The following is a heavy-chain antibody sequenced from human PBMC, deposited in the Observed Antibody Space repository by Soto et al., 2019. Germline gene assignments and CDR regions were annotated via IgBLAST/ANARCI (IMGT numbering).Heavy chain of an antibody. CDR3: ARASGGSYWFDP. Sequence: QVQLVQSGAEVKKPGASVKVSCRASGYTFTSYGISWVRQAPGQGLEWMGWISAYNGNTNYAQKLQGRVTMTTDTSTSTADRELRSLRSDDTAVYYCARASGGSYWFDPCGQGTLVTVSS. D-gene: IGHD1-26*01. CDR1: GYTFTSYG. J-gene: IGHJ5*02. CDR2: ISAYNGNT. V-gene: IGHV1-18*01.